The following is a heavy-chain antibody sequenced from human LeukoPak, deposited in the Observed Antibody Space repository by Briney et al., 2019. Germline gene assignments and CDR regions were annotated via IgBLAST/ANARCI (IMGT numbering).Heavy chain of an antibody. CDR2: IIPIFGTA. D-gene: IGHD3-10*01. V-gene: IGHV1-69*01. Sequence: SVSVSCKASGGTFSSSAISWVRQAPGQGLEWMGGIIPIFGTANYAQKFQGRVTITADEFTRTAYIELSSLRSEDTAVYYYARGPTMVRGVILYYFDYWGQGTLVTVSS. J-gene: IGHJ4*02. CDR1: GGTFSSSA. CDR3: ARGPTMVRGVILYYFDY.